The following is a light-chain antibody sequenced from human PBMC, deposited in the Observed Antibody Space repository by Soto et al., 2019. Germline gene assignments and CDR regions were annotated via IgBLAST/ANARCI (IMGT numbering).Light chain of an antibody. V-gene: IGKV1-33*01. CDR2: DAS. CDR3: QQFYDLPIT. Sequence: DIQMTQSPSARSASVGDRVTITCQASQDISDVLNWYQRQPGKAPKVLIYDASKLQTGVPSRFSGRGSGKDFTYTISSLQPDDSGTYYCQQFYDLPITFGQGTRLEIK. J-gene: IGKJ5*01. CDR1: QDISDV.